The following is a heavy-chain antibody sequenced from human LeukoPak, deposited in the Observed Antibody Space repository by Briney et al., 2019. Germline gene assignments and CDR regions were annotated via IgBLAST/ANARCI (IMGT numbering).Heavy chain of an antibody. V-gene: IGHV1-2*02. CDR1: GYTFTGYY. CDR3: ARDRVTDWNPSNWFDP. J-gene: IGHJ5*02. Sequence: ASVNVSCKASGYTFTGYYMHWVRQASGQGLEWMGWINPNSGGTNYAQKFQGRVTITRDTSISTAYMELSRLRSDDTAVYYCARDRVTDWNPSNWFDPWGQGTLVTVSS. CDR2: INPNSGGT. D-gene: IGHD1-1*01.